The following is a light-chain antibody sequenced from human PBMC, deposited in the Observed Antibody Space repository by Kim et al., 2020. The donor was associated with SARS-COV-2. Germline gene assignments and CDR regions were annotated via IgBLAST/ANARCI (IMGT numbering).Light chain of an antibody. CDR1: ALPKQY. CDR3: QSADSSGTLGV. J-gene: IGLJ3*02. Sequence: SYELTQPPSVSVSPGQTARITCSGDALPKQYAYWYQQKPGQAPVLVIYKDSERPSGIPERFSGSSSGTTVTLTISGVQAEDEADYYCQSADSSGTLGVFG. V-gene: IGLV3-25*03. CDR2: KDS.